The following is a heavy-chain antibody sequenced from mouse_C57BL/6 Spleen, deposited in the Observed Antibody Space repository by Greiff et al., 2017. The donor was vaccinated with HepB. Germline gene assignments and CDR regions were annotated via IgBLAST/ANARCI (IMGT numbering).Heavy chain of an antibody. CDR3: AREGFMDY. V-gene: IGHV1-7*01. CDR2: INPSSGYT. J-gene: IGHJ4*01. CDR1: GYTFTSYW. Sequence: VQLQQSGAELAKPGASVKLSCKASGYTFTSYWMHWVKQRPGQGLEWIGYINPSSGYTKYNQKFKDKATLTAGKSSSTAYMQLSSLTYEDSAVYYCAREGFMDYWGQGTSVTVSS.